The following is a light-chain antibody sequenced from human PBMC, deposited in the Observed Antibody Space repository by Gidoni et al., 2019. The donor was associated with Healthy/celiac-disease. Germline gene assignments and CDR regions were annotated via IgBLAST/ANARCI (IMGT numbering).Light chain of an antibody. CDR1: QSISSW. V-gene: IGKV1-5*03. CDR3: QQYNSYWT. J-gene: IGKJ1*01. Sequence: DIQTTQSPSTPAASGGERVTSPCRASQSISSWLAWYQQKPGTATKLLFDTATRLESGVPSWFSGSSSGTVFPLTSSILQPDFFATYYCQQYNSYWTFGQGTKVEIK. CDR2: TAT.